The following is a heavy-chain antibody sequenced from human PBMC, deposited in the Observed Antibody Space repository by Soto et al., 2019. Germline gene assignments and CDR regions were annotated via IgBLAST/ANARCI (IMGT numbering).Heavy chain of an antibody. CDR2: ISSSSSYL. J-gene: IGHJ4*02. Sequence: EVQLVESGGGLVKPGGSLSLSCAASGFTFSSYSMNWVRPAPGKGLEWVSSISSSSSYLYYADSVKGRFTISRDNAKNSLYLQMNSLRAEDTAVYYCATMTTVTSDYWGQGTLVNVS. CDR3: ATMTTVTSDY. D-gene: IGHD4-4*01. CDR1: GFTFSSYS. V-gene: IGHV3-21*01.